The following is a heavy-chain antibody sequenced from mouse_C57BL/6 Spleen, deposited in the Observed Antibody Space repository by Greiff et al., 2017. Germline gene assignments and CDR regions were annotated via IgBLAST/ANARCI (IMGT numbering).Heavy chain of an antibody. Sequence: VKLMESGAELVKPGASVKMSCKASGYTFTTYPIEWMKQNHGKSLEWIGNFHPYNDDTKYNEKFKGKATLTVEKSSSTVYLELSRLTSDDSAVYYCARGATVVATDWYFDVWGTGTTVTVSS. V-gene: IGHV1-47*01. CDR3: ARGATVVATDWYFDV. D-gene: IGHD1-1*01. CDR2: FHPYNDDT. J-gene: IGHJ1*03. CDR1: GYTFTTYP.